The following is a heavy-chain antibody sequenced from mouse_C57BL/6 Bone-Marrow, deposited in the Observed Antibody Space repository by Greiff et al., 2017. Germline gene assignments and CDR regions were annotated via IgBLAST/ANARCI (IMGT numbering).Heavy chain of an antibody. CDR3: ARRPYYAMDY. J-gene: IGHJ4*01. CDR1: GFTFSSYT. V-gene: IGHV5-9*01. CDR2: ISGGGGNT. Sequence: EVKLVESGGGLVKPGGSLKLSCAASGFTFSSYTMSWVRQTPEKRLEWVATISGGGGNTYYPDSVKGRFTISRDNAKNTLYLQMSSLGSEDTALYYCARRPYYAMDYWGQGTSVTVSS.